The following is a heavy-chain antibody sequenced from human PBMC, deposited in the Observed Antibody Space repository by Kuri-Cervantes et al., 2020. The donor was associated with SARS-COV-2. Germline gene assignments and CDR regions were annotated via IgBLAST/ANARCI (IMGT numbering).Heavy chain of an antibody. V-gene: IGHV3-9*01. D-gene: IGHD6-19*01. CDR3: AKDKGGSGGLGGFDY. CDR1: GFTFDDYA. Sequence: GGSLRLSCAASGFTFDDYAMHWVRQAPGKGLEGVSGISWNSGSIGYADSVKGRFTISRDNAKNSLYLQMNSLRAEDTALYYCAKDKGGSGGLGGFDYWGQGTLVTVSS. CDR2: ISWNSGSI. J-gene: IGHJ4*02.